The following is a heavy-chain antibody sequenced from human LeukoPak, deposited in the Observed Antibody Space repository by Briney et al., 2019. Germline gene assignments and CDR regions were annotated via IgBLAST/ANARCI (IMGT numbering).Heavy chain of an antibody. J-gene: IGHJ6*02. CDR1: GGSISSYY. V-gene: IGHV4-59*01. D-gene: IGHD4-17*01. CDR2: IYYSGST. CDR3: ARGSTVTTYYYYGMDV. Sequence: SETLSLTCTVSGGSISSYYWSWIRQPPGKGLEWIGYIYYSGSTNYNPSLKSRVTISVDTSKNQFSLKLSSVTAADTAVYYCARGSTVTTYYYYGMDVWGQGTTVTVSS.